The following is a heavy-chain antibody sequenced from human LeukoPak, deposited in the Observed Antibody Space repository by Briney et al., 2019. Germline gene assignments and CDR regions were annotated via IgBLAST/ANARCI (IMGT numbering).Heavy chain of an antibody. CDR3: ARVPDYGDLTYYGMDV. D-gene: IGHD4-17*01. J-gene: IGHJ6*02. CDR2: IYHSGSI. V-gene: IGHV4-4*02. CDR1: GGSISSSNW. Sequence: SGTLSLTCAVSGGSISSSNWWSWVRQPPGKGLEWIGEIYHSGSINYNPSLKSRVTISVDKSKNQFSLKLNSVTAADTAVYYCARVPDYGDLTYYGMDVWGQGTTVTVSS.